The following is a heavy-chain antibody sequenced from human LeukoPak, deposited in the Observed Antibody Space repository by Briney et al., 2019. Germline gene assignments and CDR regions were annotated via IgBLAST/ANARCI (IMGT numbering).Heavy chain of an antibody. CDR3: ARDRSVGGWYEGDAFDI. CDR1: GFTFSSYS. Sequence: GGSLRLSCAASGFTFSSYSMNWVRQAPGKGLEWVSSISSSSSYIYYADSVKGRFTISRDNAKNSLYLQMNSLRAEDTAVYYCARDRSVGGWYEGDAFDIWGQGTMVTVSS. V-gene: IGHV3-21*01. D-gene: IGHD6-19*01. CDR2: ISSSSSYI. J-gene: IGHJ3*02.